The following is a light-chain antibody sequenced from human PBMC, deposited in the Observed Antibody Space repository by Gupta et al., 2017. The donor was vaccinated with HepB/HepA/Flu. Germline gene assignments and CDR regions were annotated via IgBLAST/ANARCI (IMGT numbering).Light chain of an antibody. CDR2: AAS. CDR3: QQLNSYPLT. CDR1: QAISSY. Sequence: DIQLTQSPSFLSASVGDRVTITCRATQAISSYLVWYQQKPGKAPKLLIYAASTLQSGVPSRFSGGGSGTEFTLTISSLQPEDFATYYCQQLNSYPLTFGGGTKVEIK. V-gene: IGKV1-9*01. J-gene: IGKJ4*01.